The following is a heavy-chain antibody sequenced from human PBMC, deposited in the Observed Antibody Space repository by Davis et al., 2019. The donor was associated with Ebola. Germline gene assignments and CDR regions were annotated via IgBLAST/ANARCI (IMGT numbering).Heavy chain of an antibody. J-gene: IGHJ2*01. CDR1: GFTFSSYS. CDR3: ARDVSTYYYDSSGYYSVFSGYFDL. D-gene: IGHD3-22*01. CDR2: ISSSSSTI. Sequence: GESLKISCAASGFTFSSYSMDWVRQAPGKGLEWVSYISSSSSTIYYADSVKGRFTISRDNAKNSLYLQMNSLRDEDTAVYYCARDVSTYYYDSSGYYSVFSGYFDLWGRGTLVTVSS. V-gene: IGHV3-48*02.